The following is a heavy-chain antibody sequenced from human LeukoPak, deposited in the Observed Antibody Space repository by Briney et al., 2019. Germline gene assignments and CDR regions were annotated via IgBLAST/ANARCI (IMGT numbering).Heavy chain of an antibody. CDR2: IYYSGST. D-gene: IGHD6-19*01. V-gene: IGHV4-59*01. Sequence: PPETLSLTCTVSGGSISSYYWSWIRQPPGKGLEWIGYIYYSGSTNYNPSLKSRVTISVDTSKNQFSLKLSSVTAADTAVYYCARTRYSSGWSPTYGMDVWGQGTTVTVSS. J-gene: IGHJ6*02. CDR1: GGSISSYY. CDR3: ARTRYSSGWSPTYGMDV.